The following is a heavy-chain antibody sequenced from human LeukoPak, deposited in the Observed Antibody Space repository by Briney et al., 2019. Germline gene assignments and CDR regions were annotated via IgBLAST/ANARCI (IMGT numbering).Heavy chain of an antibody. D-gene: IGHD2-2*01. Sequence: PSETLSLTCTVSGGSISSGSYYWSWIRQPAGKGLEWIGRIYTSGSTNYNPSIKSRVTISVDTSKNQFSLKLSSVTAADTAVYYCARGSGYCSSTSCPSVWFDPWGQGTLVTVSS. CDR3: ARGSGYCSSTSCPSVWFDP. CDR2: IYTSGST. V-gene: IGHV4-61*02. CDR1: GGSISSGSYY. J-gene: IGHJ5*02.